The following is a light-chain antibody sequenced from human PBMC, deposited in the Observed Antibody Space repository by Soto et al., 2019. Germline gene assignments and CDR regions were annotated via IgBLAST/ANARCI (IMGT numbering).Light chain of an antibody. J-gene: IGLJ1*01. V-gene: IGLV2-14*01. CDR3: SSYTITTALV. CDR2: EVS. CDR1: SSDVGGYNF. Sequence: LTQPASVSGSPGQSITISCTGTSSDVGGYNFVSWYQQHPGKAPKLMISEVSNRPSGVSNRFSGSKSGNTASLTISGLQAEDEAYYYCSSYTITTALVFGSGTKVTVL.